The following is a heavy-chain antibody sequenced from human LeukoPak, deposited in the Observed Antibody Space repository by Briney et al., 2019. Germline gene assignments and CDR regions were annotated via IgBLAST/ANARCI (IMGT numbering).Heavy chain of an antibody. CDR2: VYNTGST. Sequence: SQTLSLTCTVSGGSINSGNYYWTWIRQPPGKGLEWIGYVYNTGSTYYNPSLKSRVTISINTSKNQFSLKLSSVTAADTAIYYCARGDSSGYCRWFDPWGQGTLVTVSS. CDR1: GGSINSGNYY. J-gene: IGHJ5*02. V-gene: IGHV4-30-4*01. CDR3: ARGDSSGYCRWFDP. D-gene: IGHD3-22*01.